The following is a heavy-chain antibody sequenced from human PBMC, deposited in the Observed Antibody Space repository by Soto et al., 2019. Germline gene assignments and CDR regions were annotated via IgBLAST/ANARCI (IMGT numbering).Heavy chain of an antibody. CDR2: ISYDGSNK. D-gene: IGHD3-22*01. CDR1: GFTFSSYA. Sequence: GGSLRLSCAASGFTFSSYAMHWVRQAPGKGLEWVAVISYDGSNKYHADSVKGRFTISRDNSKNTLCLQMNSLRPEDTAVYYCARATSSGYSGGDYWGQGTLVTVSS. J-gene: IGHJ4*02. V-gene: IGHV3-30-3*01. CDR3: ARATSSGYSGGDY.